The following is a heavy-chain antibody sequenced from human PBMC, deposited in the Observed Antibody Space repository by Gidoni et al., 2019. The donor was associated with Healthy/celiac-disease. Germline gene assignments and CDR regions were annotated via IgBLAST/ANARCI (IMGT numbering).Heavy chain of an antibody. J-gene: IGHJ3*02. CDR3: ARPSDIVDIGGAFDI. V-gene: IGHV5-51*01. Sequence: EVQLVQSGAEVKKPGASLKISCKGSGYSFTSYWIGWVRQMPGKGLEWMGIIYPGDSDTRYSPSFQGQVTISADKSISTAYLQWSSLKASDTAMYYCARPSDIVDIGGAFDIWGQGTMVTVSS. CDR2: IYPGDSDT. CDR1: GYSFTSYW. D-gene: IGHD5-12*01.